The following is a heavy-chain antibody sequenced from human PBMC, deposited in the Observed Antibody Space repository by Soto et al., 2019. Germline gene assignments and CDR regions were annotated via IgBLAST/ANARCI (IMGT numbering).Heavy chain of an antibody. CDR2: NSGSGGST. D-gene: IGHD3-9*01. CDR1: GFTFSSYA. Sequence: HPGGSLRLSCAASGFTFSSYAMSWVRQAPGKGLEWVSANSGSGGSTYYADTEKGRFTISRDNSKNTLYLQMNNKRAEDTAVYYCAKVDVLRYFDWLLENFDYWGQGTLVTVSS. V-gene: IGHV3-23*01. J-gene: IGHJ4*02. CDR3: AKVDVLRYFDWLLENFDY.